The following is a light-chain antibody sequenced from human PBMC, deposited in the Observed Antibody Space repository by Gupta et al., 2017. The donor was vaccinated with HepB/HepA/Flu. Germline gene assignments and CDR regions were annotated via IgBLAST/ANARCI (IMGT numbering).Light chain of an antibody. CDR1: SNDVGRYNY. CDR3: SSYSSANNWV. Sequence: QSALTQPASLSASPGQSITISCTGTSNDVGRYNYVSWYQQYPGKAPKLIIYEVSNRPSGVSNRFSGSKSGNTASLTISGLQAEDEAGYYCSSYSSANNWVFGGGTKLTVL. V-gene: IGLV2-14*01. CDR2: EVS. J-gene: IGLJ3*02.